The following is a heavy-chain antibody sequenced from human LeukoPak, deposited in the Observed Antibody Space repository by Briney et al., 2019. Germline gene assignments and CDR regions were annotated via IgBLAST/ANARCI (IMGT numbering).Heavy chain of an antibody. J-gene: IGHJ4*02. D-gene: IGHD1-1*01. Sequence: ASVKVSCKASGYTFTGSFMHWVRQAPGQGFEWIGWISPASGATKYAQDFQGRVTLTTDTSITTAYMELSSLTSDDTASYYCLNEHGGWGQGTPVTVSS. V-gene: IGHV1-2*02. CDR2: ISPASGAT. CDR1: GYTFTGSF. CDR3: LNEHGG.